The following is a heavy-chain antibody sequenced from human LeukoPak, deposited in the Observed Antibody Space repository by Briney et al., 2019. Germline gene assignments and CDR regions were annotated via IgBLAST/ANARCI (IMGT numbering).Heavy chain of an antibody. D-gene: IGHD5-12*01. V-gene: IGHV4-4*07. CDR2: IHTSGST. Sequence: SETLSLTCTVSGGSISSYYWSWIRQPAGKGLEWIGRIHTSGSTNYNPSLKSRVTISVDTSKNQFSLKLSSVTAADTAVYYCARVNWSGYDFRGAFDIWGQGTMVTVSS. J-gene: IGHJ3*02. CDR3: ARVNWSGYDFRGAFDI. CDR1: GGSISSYY.